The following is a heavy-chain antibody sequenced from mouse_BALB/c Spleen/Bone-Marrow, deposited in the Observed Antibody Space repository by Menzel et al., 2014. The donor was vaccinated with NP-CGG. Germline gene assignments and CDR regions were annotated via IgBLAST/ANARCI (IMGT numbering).Heavy chain of an antibody. J-gene: IGHJ2*01. V-gene: IGHV1-69*02. D-gene: IGHD1-1*01. CDR3: TRSYGSSYEYYFDY. Sequence: QVQLQQSGAELVRPGASVKLSCKASGYTFTSYWINWVKQRPGQDLEWIGNIYPSDSYTNYNQKFKDKATLTVDKSSSTAYMQLSSPTSEDSAVYYCTRSYGSSYEYYFDYWGQGTTLTVSS. CDR2: IYPSDSYT. CDR1: GYTFTSYW.